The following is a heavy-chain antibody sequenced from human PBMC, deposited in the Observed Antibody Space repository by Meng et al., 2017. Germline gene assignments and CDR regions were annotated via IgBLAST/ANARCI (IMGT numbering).Heavy chain of an antibody. CDR3: ARYESLWTPLDY. J-gene: IGHJ4*02. CDR2: IHSGGRT. V-gene: IGHV3-66*02. Sequence: ETLSLTCAGSGITLSSNYMNWVRQAPGKGLEWVSVIHSGGRTDYIDSVRGRFTIPRDNSKNTVYLQMNSLRAEDTAVYYCARYESLWTPLDYWGQGTLVTVSS. D-gene: IGHD5-18*01. CDR1: GITLSSNY.